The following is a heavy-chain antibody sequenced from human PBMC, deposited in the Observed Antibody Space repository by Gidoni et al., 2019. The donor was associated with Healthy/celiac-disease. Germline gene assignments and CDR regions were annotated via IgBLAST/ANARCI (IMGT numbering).Heavy chain of an antibody. D-gene: IGHD3-22*01. CDR1: GYSISSGYY. CDR2: IYHSGST. Sequence: QVQLQESGPGLVKPSETLSLTCTVSGYSISSGYYWGWIRQPPGKGLEWIGSIYHSGSTYYNPSLKSRVTISVDTSKNQFSLKLSSVTAADTAVYYCARSIYYDSSGYCDYWGQGTLVTVSS. J-gene: IGHJ4*02. V-gene: IGHV4-38-2*02. CDR3: ARSIYYDSSGYCDY.